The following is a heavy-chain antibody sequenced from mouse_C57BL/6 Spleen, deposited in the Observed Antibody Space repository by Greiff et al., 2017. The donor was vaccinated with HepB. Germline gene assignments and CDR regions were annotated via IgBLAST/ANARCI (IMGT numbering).Heavy chain of an antibody. D-gene: IGHD2-3*01. V-gene: IGHV2-2*01. CDR1: GFSLTSYG. CDR3: ASPGNGYYGFAY. CDR2: IWSGGST. Sequence: QVQLKESGPGLVQPSQSLSITCTVSGFSLTSYGVHWVRQSPGKGLEWLGVIWSGGSTDYNAAFISRLSISKDNSKSQVFFKMNSLQADDTAIYYCASPGNGYYGFAYWGQGTLVTVSA. J-gene: IGHJ3*01.